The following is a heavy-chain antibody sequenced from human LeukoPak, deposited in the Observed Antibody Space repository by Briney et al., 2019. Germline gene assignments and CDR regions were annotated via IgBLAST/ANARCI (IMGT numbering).Heavy chain of an antibody. J-gene: IGHJ3*02. V-gene: IGHV3-11*01. CDR1: GFTFSDYY. CDR2: ISGGGGTI. D-gene: IGHD4-17*01. CDR3: AKVSVTTLSGAFDI. Sequence: PGGSLRLSCAASGFTFSDYYMSWVRQAPGKGLEWVSYISGGGGTIYYADSVKGRFTISRDNAKNSLYLQMNSLRAEDTAVYYCAKVSVTTLSGAFDIWGQGTMVTVSS.